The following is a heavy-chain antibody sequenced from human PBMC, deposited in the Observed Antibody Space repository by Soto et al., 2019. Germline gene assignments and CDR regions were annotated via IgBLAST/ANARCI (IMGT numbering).Heavy chain of an antibody. Sequence: SVKVSCKASGGTFSSYAIIWVRQAPGQGLGWMGGIIPIFGTANYAQKFQGRVTITADESTSTAYMELSSLRSEDTAVYYCARGYDFWSGYAPRIYYYYGMDVWGQGTTVTVSS. CDR1: GGTFSSYA. D-gene: IGHD3-3*01. J-gene: IGHJ6*02. CDR2: IIPIFGTA. V-gene: IGHV1-69*13. CDR3: ARGYDFWSGYAPRIYYYYGMDV.